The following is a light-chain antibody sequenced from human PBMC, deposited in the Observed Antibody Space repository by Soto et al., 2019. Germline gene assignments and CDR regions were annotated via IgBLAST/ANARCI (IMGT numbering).Light chain of an antibody. CDR1: QSISNY. CDR3: QQSYSTPHT. CDR2: AAS. J-gene: IGKJ2*01. Sequence: DSPMTQSPSSLSASVGDRVTITCRASQSISNYLNWYQQQPGKAPKLLIYAASSLQSGVPSRFSGSGSGTDFTLTISNLQPEDFATYYCQQSYSTPHTFGQGTKLEIK. V-gene: IGKV1-39*01.